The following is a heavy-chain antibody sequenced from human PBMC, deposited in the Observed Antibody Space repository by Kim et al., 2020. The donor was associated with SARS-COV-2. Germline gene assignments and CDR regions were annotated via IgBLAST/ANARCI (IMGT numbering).Heavy chain of an antibody. CDR3: VRVAVGASSWYYFDS. V-gene: IGHV3-11*05. D-gene: IGHD6-13*01. J-gene: IGHJ4*02. Sequence: ECLKGRFTISRDNAENSLCLGMNSLRAEDTAVYYCVRVAVGASSWYYFDSWGQGTLVTVSS.